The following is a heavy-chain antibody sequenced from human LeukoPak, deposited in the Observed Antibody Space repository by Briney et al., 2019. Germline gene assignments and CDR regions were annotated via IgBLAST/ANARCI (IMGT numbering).Heavy chain of an antibody. D-gene: IGHD3-22*01. CDR2: INHSGST. Sequence: SETLSLTCAVYGGSFSGYYWSWIRQPPGKGLEWIGEINHSGSTNYNPSLKSRVTTSVDTSKNQFSLKLSSVTAADTAVYYCARSPPTYYYDRWGRGTLVTVSS. J-gene: IGHJ4*02. CDR3: ARSPPTYYYDR. V-gene: IGHV4-34*01. CDR1: GGSFSGYY.